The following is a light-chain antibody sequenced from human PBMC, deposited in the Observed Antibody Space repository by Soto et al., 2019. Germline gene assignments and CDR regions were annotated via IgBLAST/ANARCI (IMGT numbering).Light chain of an antibody. CDR1: QPVNSGY. V-gene: IGKV3-20*01. Sequence: IVLTQSPGTPSLSPGEGATLSCRASQPVNSGYLAWYQQKPGQAPRLLMYGVSTRDTGIPDRFSGSGAGTDFTLTISRLEPGDFAVYYCQVYGSSPKTFGQGTKVEFK. CDR3: QVYGSSPKT. J-gene: IGKJ1*01. CDR2: GVS.